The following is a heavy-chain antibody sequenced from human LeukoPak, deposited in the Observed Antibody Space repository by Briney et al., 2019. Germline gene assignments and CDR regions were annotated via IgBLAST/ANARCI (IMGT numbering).Heavy chain of an antibody. CDR3: ARLTSFADLLTATRKSWFDP. CDR1: GYSFSSFW. V-gene: IGHV5-51*01. D-gene: IGHD2-21*02. Sequence: GESLKICCKGSGYSFSSFWIAWVRQMPGKGLEWMGIIFPGDSDTRYRPSLQGQVTISVDKSIDTAFLQWSSLKASDSAIYYCARLTSFADLLTATRKSWFDPWGQGTLVTVSS. CDR2: IFPGDSDT. J-gene: IGHJ5*02.